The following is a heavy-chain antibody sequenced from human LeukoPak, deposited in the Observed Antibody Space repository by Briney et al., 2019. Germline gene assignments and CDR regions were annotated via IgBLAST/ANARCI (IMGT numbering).Heavy chain of an antibody. Sequence: GESLKISCKGSGYSFTSYWIGWGGQMPGKGLEWMGVIYPGDSGTRYSPAFQGQVTISPDQTISPAYLQWSSLKASDTAMYYCARHGWRGYSGYDGEAEYWGQGTLVTVSS. D-gene: IGHD5-12*01. CDR1: GYSFTSYW. V-gene: IGHV5-51*01. CDR2: IYPGDSGT. CDR3: ARHGWRGYSGYDGEAEY. J-gene: IGHJ4*02.